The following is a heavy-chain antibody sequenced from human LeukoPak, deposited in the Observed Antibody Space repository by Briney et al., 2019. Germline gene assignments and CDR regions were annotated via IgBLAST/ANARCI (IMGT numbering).Heavy chain of an antibody. CDR2: ISYDGSDK. CDR3: AKGRGYDFWSGYCDY. V-gene: IGHV3-30*18. J-gene: IGHJ4*02. Sequence: GGSLRLSRAASGFTFSSYGMHWVRQAPGKGLEWVAVISYDGSDKHYGDSVKGRFTISRDNSKNTLYLQMNGLRAEDTAVYYCAKGRGYDFWSGYCDYWGQGTLVTVSS. CDR1: GFTFSSYG. D-gene: IGHD3-3*01.